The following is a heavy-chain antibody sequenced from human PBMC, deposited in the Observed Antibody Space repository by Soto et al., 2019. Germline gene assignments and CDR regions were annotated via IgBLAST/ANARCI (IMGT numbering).Heavy chain of an antibody. CDR2: MSYDGTKQ. Sequence: LRLSCAASGFTFSTYGMHWVRQAPGKGLGWVAAMSYDGTKQYYVESVKGRFTISRDNSRHTLFLQLNSLRDEDTAVYYCAKEYGSTWIDHWGQGTPVTVSS. V-gene: IGHV3-30*18. CDR3: AKEYGSTWIDH. CDR1: GFTFSTYG. D-gene: IGHD6-13*01. J-gene: IGHJ4*02.